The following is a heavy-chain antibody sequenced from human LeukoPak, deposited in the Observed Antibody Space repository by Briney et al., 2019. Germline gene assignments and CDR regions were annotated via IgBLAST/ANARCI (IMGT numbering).Heavy chain of an antibody. Sequence: GGSLRLSCTASGFTFGDYAMSWFRQAPGKGLEWVGFIRSKAYGGTTEYAASVKGRFTISRDDSKSIAYLQMNSLKTKDTAVYYCTRTGLEWLFSDPPLDYWGQGTLVTVSS. CDR3: TRTGLEWLFSDPPLDY. V-gene: IGHV3-49*03. D-gene: IGHD3-3*01. CDR2: IRSKAYGGTT. CDR1: GFTFGDYA. J-gene: IGHJ4*02.